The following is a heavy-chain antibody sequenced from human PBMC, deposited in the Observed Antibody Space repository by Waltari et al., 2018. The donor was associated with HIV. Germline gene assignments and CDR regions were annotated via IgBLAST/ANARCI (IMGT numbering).Heavy chain of an antibody. Sequence: GSLRLSCAASGFTFSSSWMSWVRQTPGNGRGWVANINEEGTEKFYVDSVKGRFTNSRDNAKNSLSLPMNSLRAEDKAVYFCATIPYGDYPDYWGQGPLVTLSS. J-gene: IGHJ4*02. CDR2: INEEGTEK. CDR3: ATIPYGDYPDY. V-gene: IGHV3-7*01. CDR1: GFTFSSSW. D-gene: IGHD4-17*01.